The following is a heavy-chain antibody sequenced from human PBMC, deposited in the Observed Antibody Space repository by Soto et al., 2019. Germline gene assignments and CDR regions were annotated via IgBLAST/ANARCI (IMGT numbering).Heavy chain of an antibody. CDR2: INSDGSST. CDR3: ARDRLRHGLFDY. D-gene: IGHD4-17*01. CDR1: GFTFSSYW. V-gene: IGHV3-74*01. J-gene: IGHJ4*02. Sequence: GRSLRLSCAASGFTFSSYWMHWVRQAPGKGLVWVSRINSDGSSTSYADSVKGRFTISRDNAKNTLYLQMNSLRAEDTAVYYCARDRLRHGLFDYWGQGTLVTVSS.